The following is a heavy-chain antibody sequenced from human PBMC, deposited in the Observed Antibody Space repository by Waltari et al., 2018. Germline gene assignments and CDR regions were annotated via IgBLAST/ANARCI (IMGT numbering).Heavy chain of an antibody. Sequence: EVQLVESGGGLVQPGGSLRLSCAASGSPFSASWMSWVRQTPGKGLAWVANIKEDGSEKYYLDSVKGRFTISRDNAKNSLYLEMNNLRAEDTAVYYCARWDGPWGQGTLVTVSS. D-gene: IGHD1-26*01. CDR1: GSPFSASW. CDR2: IKEDGSEK. V-gene: IGHV3-7*03. CDR3: ARWDGP. J-gene: IGHJ5*02.